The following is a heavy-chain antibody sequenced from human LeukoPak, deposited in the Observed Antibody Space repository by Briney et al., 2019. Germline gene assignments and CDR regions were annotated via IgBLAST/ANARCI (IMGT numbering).Heavy chain of an antibody. CDR2: IQRKSDGETT. V-gene: IGHV3-15*01. Sequence: PGGSLRLSCAASGFTVTNARMPWVRQTPGKGLEWVCHIQRKSDGETTDYAAPVKDRFTISRDDSKNTLYLQMNSLKTEDTAVYYCSTGGGTYSLGAWGQGTLVIVSS. D-gene: IGHD1-26*01. CDR1: GFTVTNAR. J-gene: IGHJ5*02. CDR3: STGGGTYSLGA.